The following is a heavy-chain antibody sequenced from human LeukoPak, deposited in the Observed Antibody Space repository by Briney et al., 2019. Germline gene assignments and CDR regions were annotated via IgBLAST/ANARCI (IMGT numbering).Heavy chain of an antibody. CDR3: ARHGSGGGYGDYVPYYYYGMDV. CDR1: GGSISSYY. CDR2: IYYSGST. Sequence: PSEILSLTCTVFGGSISSYYWSWIRQPPGKGLEWIGYIYYSGSTNYNPSLKSRVTISVDTSKNQFSLKLSSVTAADTAVYYCARHGSGGGYGDYVPYYYYGMDVWGQGTTVTVSS. J-gene: IGHJ6*02. D-gene: IGHD4-17*01. V-gene: IGHV4-59*08.